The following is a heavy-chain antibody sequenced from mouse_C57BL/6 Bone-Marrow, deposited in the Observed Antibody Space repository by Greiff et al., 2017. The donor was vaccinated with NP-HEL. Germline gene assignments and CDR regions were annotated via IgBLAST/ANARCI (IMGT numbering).Heavy chain of an antibody. J-gene: IGHJ2*01. CDR2: ISSGGDYI. CDR1: GFTFSSYA. D-gene: IGHD1-1*01. Sequence: DVMLVESGEGLVKPGGSLKLSCAASGFTFSSYAMSWVRQTPEKRLEWVAYISSGGDYIYYADTVKGRFTISRDNARNTLYLQMSSLKSEDTAMYYCTRDEGYYYGSSYGFDYWGQGTTLTVSS. V-gene: IGHV5-9-1*02. CDR3: TRDEGYYYGSSYGFDY.